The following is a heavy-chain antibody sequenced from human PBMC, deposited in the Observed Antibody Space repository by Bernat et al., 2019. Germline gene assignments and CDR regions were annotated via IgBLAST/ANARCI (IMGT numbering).Heavy chain of an antibody. CDR1: GFTFSNAW. Sequence: EVQLVESGGGLVKPGGSLRLPCAASGFTFSNAWMSWVRQAPGKGLEWVGRIKRKTDGGTTDYAAPVKGRFTISRDDSKNTLYLQMNSLKTEDTAVYYCTTDGIAAAVTYYYYYYGMDVWGQGTTVTVSS. D-gene: IGHD6-13*01. CDR3: TTDGIAAAVTYYYYYYGMDV. CDR2: IKRKTDGGTT. J-gene: IGHJ6*02. V-gene: IGHV3-15*01.